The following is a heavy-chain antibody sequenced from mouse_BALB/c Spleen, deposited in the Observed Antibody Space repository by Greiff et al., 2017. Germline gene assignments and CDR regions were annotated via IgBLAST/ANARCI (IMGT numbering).Heavy chain of an antibody. D-gene: IGHD2-14*01. V-gene: IGHV5-17*02. CDR3: ARSAYYRLEDYFDY. J-gene: IGHJ2*01. CDR1: GFTFSSFG. Sequence: EVKLVESGGGLVQPGGSRKLSCAASGFTFSSFGMHWVRQAPEKGLEWVAYISSGSSTIYYADTVTGRFTISRDNPKNTLFLQMTSLRSEDTAMYYCARSAYYRLEDYFDYWGQGTTLTVSS. CDR2: ISSGSSTI.